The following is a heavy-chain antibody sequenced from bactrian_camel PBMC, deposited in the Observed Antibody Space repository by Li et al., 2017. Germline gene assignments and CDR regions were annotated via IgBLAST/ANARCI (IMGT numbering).Heavy chain of an antibody. D-gene: IGHD6*01. Sequence: VQLVESGGGLVQPGGSLRLSCAASGFTFSRYAMNWFRQAPGKGLEWVSSINSGGGSTDYADSVKGRFTISQDARKNTIYLQMNSLAPEDTGMYYCARKTLPGAWSRADLYVDWGQGTQVTVS. J-gene: IGHJ4*01. CDR3: ARKTLPGAWSRADLYVD. V-gene: IGHV3S40*01. CDR1: GFTFSRYA. CDR2: INSGGGST.